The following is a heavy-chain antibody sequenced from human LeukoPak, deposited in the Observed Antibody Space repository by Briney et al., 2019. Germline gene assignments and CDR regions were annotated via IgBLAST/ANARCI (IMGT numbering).Heavy chain of an antibody. J-gene: IGHJ4*02. Sequence: SETLSLTCTVSGGSISSSSYYWGWIRQPPGKGLEWIGSIYYSGSTYYNPSLKSRVTISVDTSKNQFSLKLSSVTAADTAVYYCARLSDSSSWSPFDYWGQGTLVTVSS. D-gene: IGHD6-13*01. CDR2: IYYSGST. V-gene: IGHV4-39*01. CDR1: GGSISSSSYY. CDR3: ARLSDSSSWSPFDY.